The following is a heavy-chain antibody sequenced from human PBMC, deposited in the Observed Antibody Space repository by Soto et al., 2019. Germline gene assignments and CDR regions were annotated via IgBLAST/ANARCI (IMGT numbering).Heavy chain of an antibody. CDR1: GFTFINYA. J-gene: IGHJ2*01. CDR2: TSGGGDVA. V-gene: IGHV3-23*01. Sequence: EEQLLESGGGLVQPGGSLRLSCAASGFTFINYAMNWVRQAPGKGLEWVSGTSGGGDVAFYADSVKGRFTISRDNNKNTLDLQMNSLRVEDTALYYCVKKSMGPVLNPAYWHFDLWGRGILVTVSS. CDR3: VKKSMGPVLNPAYWHFDL. D-gene: IGHD4-17*01.